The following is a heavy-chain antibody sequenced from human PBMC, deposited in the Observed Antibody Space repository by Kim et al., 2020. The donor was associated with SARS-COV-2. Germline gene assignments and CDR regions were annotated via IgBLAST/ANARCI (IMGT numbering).Heavy chain of an antibody. V-gene: IGHV3-53*04. Sequence: GGSLRLSCAASGFTVSSNYMSWVRQAPGKGLEWVSVIYSGGSTYYADSVKGRFTISRHNSKNTLYLQMNSLRAEDTAVYYCASRAAAGPHSFGNWGQGTLVTVSS. D-gene: IGHD6-13*01. CDR3: ASRAAAGPHSFGN. CDR2: IYSGGST. CDR1: GFTVSSNY. J-gene: IGHJ4*02.